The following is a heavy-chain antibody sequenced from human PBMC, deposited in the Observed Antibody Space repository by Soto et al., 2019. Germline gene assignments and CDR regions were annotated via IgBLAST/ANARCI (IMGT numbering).Heavy chain of an antibody. J-gene: IGHJ4*02. CDR2: NYYSGST. D-gene: IGHD5-18*01. CDR3: AGAPFIRRKSPLGGYSYTKSPLYFDY. Sequence: PSETLSLTCTVSGGSISSYYWSWIRQPPGKGLEWVGYNYYSGSTDYNPSFKIRFTLSVDTSKNHFSLMLNSANAADTVLFYCAGAPFIRRKSPLGGYSYTKSPLYFDYWGQGTLVTVSS. V-gene: IGHV4-59*01. CDR1: GGSISSYY.